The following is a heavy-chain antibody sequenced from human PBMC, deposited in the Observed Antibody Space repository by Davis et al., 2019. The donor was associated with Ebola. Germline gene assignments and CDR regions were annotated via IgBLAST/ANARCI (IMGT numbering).Heavy chain of an antibody. Sequence: SVKVSCKASGGTFSSYAISWVRQAPGQGLEWMGGIIPIFGTANYAQKFQGRVTITADESTSTAYMELSSLRSEDTAVYYCARAWEYSSSVKDYYGMDVWGQGTTVTVSS. D-gene: IGHD6-6*01. CDR1: GGTFSSYA. J-gene: IGHJ6*02. CDR3: ARAWEYSSSVKDYYGMDV. CDR2: IIPIFGTA. V-gene: IGHV1-69*13.